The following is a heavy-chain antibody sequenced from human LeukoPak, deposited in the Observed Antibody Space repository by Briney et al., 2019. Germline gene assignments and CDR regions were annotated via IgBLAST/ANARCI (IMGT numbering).Heavy chain of an antibody. CDR3: AKVSVALSFDY. V-gene: IGHV3-30*18. CDR2: ISYDGSNK. D-gene: IGHD6-19*01. Sequence: GGSLRLSCAASGFTFSSYGMHWVRQAPGKGLEWVAVISYDGSNKYYADSVKGRFTISRDNSENTLYLQMNSLRAEDTAVYYCAKVSVALSFDYWGQGTLVTVSS. CDR1: GFTFSSYG. J-gene: IGHJ4*02.